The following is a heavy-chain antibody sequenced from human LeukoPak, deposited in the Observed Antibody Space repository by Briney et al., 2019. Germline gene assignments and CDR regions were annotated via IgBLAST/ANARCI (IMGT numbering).Heavy chain of an antibody. Sequence: SETLSLTCTVSGFSISSYHWSWIRQPPGKGLEWIGYIYTSGSTNYNPSLNSRVTISVDTSKNQFSLKLSSVTAADTAVYYCARRSGGPGSDCYYYDMDVWGKGTTVTVSS. CDR1: GFSISSYH. CDR2: IYTSGST. J-gene: IGHJ6*03. CDR3: ARRSGGPGSDCYYYDMDV. V-gene: IGHV4-4*09. D-gene: IGHD6-25*01.